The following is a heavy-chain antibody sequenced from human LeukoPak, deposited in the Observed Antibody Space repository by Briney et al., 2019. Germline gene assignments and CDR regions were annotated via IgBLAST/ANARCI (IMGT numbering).Heavy chain of an antibody. J-gene: IGHJ4*02. Sequence: SETLSLTCTVSGGSISSSSYYWGWIRQPPGKGLEWIGSIYYSGSTYYNPSLKSRVTISVDTSKNQFSLKLSSVTAADTAVYYCARADYVWGSYLIYFDYWGQGTLVTVSS. CDR1: GGSISSSSYY. V-gene: IGHV4-39*07. CDR3: ARADYVWGSYLIYFDY. CDR2: IYYSGST. D-gene: IGHD3-16*02.